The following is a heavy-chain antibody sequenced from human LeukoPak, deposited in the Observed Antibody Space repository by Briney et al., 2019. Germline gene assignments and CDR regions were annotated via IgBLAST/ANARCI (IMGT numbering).Heavy chain of an antibody. CDR3: AGDWWELLVPVAFDI. D-gene: IGHD1-26*01. J-gene: IGHJ3*02. CDR2: IKQDGSEK. V-gene: IGHV3-7*01. Sequence: GGSLRLSCAASGFTFSSYWMSWVRQAPGKGLEWVANIKQDGSEKYYVDSVKGRFTISRDNAKNSLYLQMNSLRAEDTAVYYCAGDWWELLVPVAFDIWGQGTMVTVSS. CDR1: GFTFSSYW.